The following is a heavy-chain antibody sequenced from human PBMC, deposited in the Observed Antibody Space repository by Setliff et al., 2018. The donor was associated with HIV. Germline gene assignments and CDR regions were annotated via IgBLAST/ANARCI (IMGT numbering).Heavy chain of an antibody. Sequence: SETLSLTCTVSGGSISSYYWSWIRQPAGKGLEWIGRIYTSGSTNYNPSLKSRVTISVDTSKNSLYLHMNSLRVDDTAVYYCVKDAYSTGKPGISWGQGTQVTVSS. CDR1: GGSISSYY. D-gene: IGHD2-8*02. CDR2: IYTSGST. J-gene: IGHJ4*02. CDR3: VKDAYSTGKPGIS. V-gene: IGHV4-4*07.